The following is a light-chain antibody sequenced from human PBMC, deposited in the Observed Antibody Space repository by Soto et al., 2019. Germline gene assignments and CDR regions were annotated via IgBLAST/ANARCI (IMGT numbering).Light chain of an antibody. CDR2: DAS. V-gene: IGKV1-5*01. CDR1: QSISSW. CDR3: QQYNSYSWK. Sequence: DIQMTQSPSTLSASVGDIVTITCRASQSISSWLAWYQQKPGKAPKLLIYDASSLESGVPSRFSGSGSGTVFTLTISSLQPDDFATYYCQQYNSYSWKFGQGTKVDIK. J-gene: IGKJ1*01.